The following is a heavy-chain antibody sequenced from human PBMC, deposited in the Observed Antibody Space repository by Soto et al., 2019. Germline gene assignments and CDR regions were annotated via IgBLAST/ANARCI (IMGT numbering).Heavy chain of an antibody. V-gene: IGHV4-59*01. CDR2: VYFSGNT. CDR1: GGSLSSYY. CDR3: GSVRPSGYVLY. J-gene: IGHJ4*02. Sequence: LSLTCTVSGGSLSSYYWTWIRQSPGKGLEWIGYVYFSGNTNYNPSLKSRVTISIDTSKNQFSLRLASVTAADTAFYFCGSVRPSGYVLYWGKGTLVTVS. D-gene: IGHD6-25*01.